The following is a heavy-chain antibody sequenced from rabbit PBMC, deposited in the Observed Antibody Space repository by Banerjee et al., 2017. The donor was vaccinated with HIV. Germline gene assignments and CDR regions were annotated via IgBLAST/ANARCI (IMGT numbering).Heavy chain of an antibody. D-gene: IGHD3-1*01. CDR1: GFSFSNKYV. J-gene: IGHJ4*01. V-gene: IGHV1S43*01. Sequence: QEQLEESGGGLVKPEGSLTLTCKASGFSFSNKYVMCWVRQAPGKGLEWIACIYAGSSGTNYYANWVNGRFTISRSTSLNTVDLKMTSLTAADTATYFCARDTGAWNDFNVWGPGTLVTVS. CDR3: ARDTGAWNDFNV. CDR2: IYAGSSGTN.